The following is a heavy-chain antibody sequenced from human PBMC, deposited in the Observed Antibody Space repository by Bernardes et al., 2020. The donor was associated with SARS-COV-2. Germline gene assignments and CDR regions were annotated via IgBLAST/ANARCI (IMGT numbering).Heavy chain of an antibody. CDR3: ARDGLHVRFLEWLPEYYYGMDV. D-gene: IGHD3-3*01. CDR2: IKTDGSEK. Sequence: GGSLRLSCTASGFNFLIEWMSWVRQAPGKGLEWVANIKTDGSEKYYVDSVKGRFFISRDNAKNSLYLQMNSLRAEDTAVYYCARDGLHVRFLEWLPEYYYGMDVWGQGTTVTVSS. J-gene: IGHJ6*02. V-gene: IGHV3-7*01. CDR1: GFNFLIEW.